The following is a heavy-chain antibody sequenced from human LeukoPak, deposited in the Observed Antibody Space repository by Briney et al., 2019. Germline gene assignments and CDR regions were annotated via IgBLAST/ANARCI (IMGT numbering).Heavy chain of an antibody. D-gene: IGHD6-13*01. J-gene: IGHJ6*02. CDR3: ARDSSYQQPRDYYGMDV. CDR1: GFTFSSYW. Sequence: GGSLRLSCAASGFTFSSYWMSWVRQAPGKGLEWVANIKQDGSEKYYVDSVKGRFTISRDNAKNSLYLQMNSLRAEDTAVYYCARDSSYQQPRDYYGMDVWGQGTTVTVSS. CDR2: IKQDGSEK. V-gene: IGHV3-7*01.